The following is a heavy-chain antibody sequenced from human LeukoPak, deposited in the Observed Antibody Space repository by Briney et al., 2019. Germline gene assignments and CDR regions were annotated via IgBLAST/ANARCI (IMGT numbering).Heavy chain of an antibody. V-gene: IGHV3-23*01. D-gene: IGHD3-10*02. CDR2: IRGGGAGT. CDR3: AKCSANYYNDAFDM. Sequence: GGSLRLSCAAYGFTFSDYAMNWVRQAPGKGLEWVSYIRGGGAGTRYADHVQGRFIISRDNSKNSLYLQMNSLRVEDTATYYGAKCSANYYNDAFDMWGQGTMVTVSS. CDR1: GFTFSDYA. J-gene: IGHJ3*02.